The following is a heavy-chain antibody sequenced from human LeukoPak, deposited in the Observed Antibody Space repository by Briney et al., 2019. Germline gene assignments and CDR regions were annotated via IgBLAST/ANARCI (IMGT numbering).Heavy chain of an antibody. V-gene: IGHV3-23*01. J-gene: IGHJ4*02. CDR2: IGGRGGST. CDR1: AFTFNNYA. Sequence: GGSLRLACTASAFTFNNYAVSWVRQAPGEGRGWVSAIGGRGGSTFYADSVKRRLTISRDNYKNTLYLQMNSLRAEDTAVYYCAKGGGFYYDSNGYYRYFDYWGQGSLVTVSS. D-gene: IGHD3-22*01. CDR3: AKGGGFYYDSNGYYRYFDY.